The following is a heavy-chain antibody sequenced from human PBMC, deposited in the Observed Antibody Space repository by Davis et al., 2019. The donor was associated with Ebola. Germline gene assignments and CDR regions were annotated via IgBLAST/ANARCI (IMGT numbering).Heavy chain of an antibody. V-gene: IGHV3-66*04. CDR1: IYTVTATY. D-gene: IGHD3-3*01. Sequence: GESLKISCSSSIYTVTATYMNWVRQAPGKGLEWVAVIFSGGTPHYADSIKGRFTISRDSSKNTIYLQMNNVSPNDTARYYCARQREIFADAFDVWGLGTMVTVSS. CDR3: ARQREIFADAFDV. CDR2: IFSGGTP. J-gene: IGHJ3*01.